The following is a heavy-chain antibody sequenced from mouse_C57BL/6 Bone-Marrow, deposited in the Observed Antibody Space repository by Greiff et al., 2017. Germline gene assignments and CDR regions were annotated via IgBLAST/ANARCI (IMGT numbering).Heavy chain of an antibody. V-gene: IGHV1-55*01. D-gene: IGHD2-5*01. CDR1: GYTFTSYW. Sequence: QVQLQQSGAELVKPGASVKMSCKASGYTFTSYWITWVKQRPGQGLEWIGDIYPGSGSTTYNEKFKSKATLTVDTSSSTAYMQLSSLTSEDSAVYYCAKIVSNSTWFAYWGQGTLVTVSA. J-gene: IGHJ3*01. CDR2: IYPGSGST. CDR3: AKIVSNSTWFAY.